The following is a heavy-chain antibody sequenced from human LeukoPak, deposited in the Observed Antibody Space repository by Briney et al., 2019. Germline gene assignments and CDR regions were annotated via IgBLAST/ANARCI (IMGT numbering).Heavy chain of an antibody. CDR3: ARGGTGNYRFDY. CDR2: INSDGSIT. Sequence: PGGSLRLSCAASGFTFSNYAMHWVRQAPGKGLVWVSRINSDGSITTYADSVKGRFTISRDNAKSTLYLQMNSLRAEDTAVYYCARGGTGNYRFDYWGQGTLVTVSS. V-gene: IGHV3-74*01. J-gene: IGHJ4*02. CDR1: GFTFSNYA. D-gene: IGHD1-7*01.